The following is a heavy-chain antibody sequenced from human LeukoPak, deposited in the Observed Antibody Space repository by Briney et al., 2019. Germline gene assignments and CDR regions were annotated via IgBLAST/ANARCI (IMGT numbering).Heavy chain of an antibody. J-gene: IGHJ4*02. CDR1: GYSCTTYW. CDR2: IDPSDSYT. D-gene: IGHD5-12*01. V-gene: IGHV5-10-1*01. CDR3: TRQRSGRPLDF. Sequence: GESLKISCKGSGYSCTTYWITWVRQMPGKGLEWMGRIDPSDSYTNYSPSFQGHFTISADKSISTAYLQWSSLKAPDTAMYYCTRQRSGRPLDFWGQGTLVTVSS.